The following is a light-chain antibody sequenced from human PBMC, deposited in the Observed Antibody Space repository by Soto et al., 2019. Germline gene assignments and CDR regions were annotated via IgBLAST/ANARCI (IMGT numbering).Light chain of an antibody. Sequence: QSVLTQPPSGSGAPGQRVTISCTGSSSNIGAGYDVHWYQQLPGTAPKLLIYVNSNRPSGVPDRFSGSKSGTSASLAITGLQAEDEADYYCQSYDSSLSAVVFGGGTKLTVL. V-gene: IGLV1-40*01. CDR1: SSNIGAGYD. CDR3: QSYDSSLSAVV. J-gene: IGLJ2*01. CDR2: VNS.